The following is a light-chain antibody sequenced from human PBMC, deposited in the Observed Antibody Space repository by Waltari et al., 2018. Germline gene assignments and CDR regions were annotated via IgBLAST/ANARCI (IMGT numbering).Light chain of an antibody. CDR1: SSNIGSNT. CDR3: AAWDVSLNGLV. CDR2: TPN. V-gene: IGLV1-44*01. J-gene: IGLJ3*02. Sequence: QSVLTQPPSASGTPGQRITISCSGGSSNIGSNTVSWYQQLPGTAPKLLIYTPNPRPSGVPDRFSGSKSGTSASLAISGLQSEDEGNYYCAAWDVSLNGLVFGGGTKLTVL.